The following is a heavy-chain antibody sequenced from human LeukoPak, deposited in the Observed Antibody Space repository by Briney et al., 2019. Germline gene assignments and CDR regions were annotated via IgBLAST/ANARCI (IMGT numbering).Heavy chain of an antibody. CDR1: GFTFSSYA. J-gene: IGHJ4*02. CDR3: ALTDYGDY. Sequence: GGSLRLSCAASGFTFSSYAMHWVRQAPGKGLEWVAVISYDGSNKYYADSVKGRFTISRDNSKNTLYLQMNSLTSEDTAIYYCALTDYGDYWGQGTLVTVSS. CDR2: ISYDGSNK. V-gene: IGHV3-30-3*01.